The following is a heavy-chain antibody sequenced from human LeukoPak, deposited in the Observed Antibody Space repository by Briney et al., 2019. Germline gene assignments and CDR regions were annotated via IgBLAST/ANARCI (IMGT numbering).Heavy chain of an antibody. J-gene: IGHJ6*03. CDR2: INPNSGGT. CDR1: GYTFTDYF. V-gene: IGHV1-2*02. D-gene: IGHD2-15*01. CDR3: ARDRGVDYCSGGSCSHYYYYMDV. Sequence: ASVKVSCKASGYTFTDYFMNWVRQAPGQGLEWMGWINPNSGGTNYAQKFQGRVTMTRDTSISTAYMELSRLRSDDTAVYYCARDRGVDYCSGGSCSHYYYYMDVWGKGTTVTISS.